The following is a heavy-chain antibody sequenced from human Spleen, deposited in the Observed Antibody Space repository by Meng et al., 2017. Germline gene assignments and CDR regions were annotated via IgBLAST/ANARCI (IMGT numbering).Heavy chain of an antibody. Sequence: ASVKVSCKASGYTFTSYYMHWVRQAPGQGLEWMGIINPSGGSTSYAQKFQGRVTMTTDTSTSTAYMELRSLRSDDTAVYYCASLVADRSSYYFDYWGQGTLVTVSS. CDR1: GYTFTSYY. CDR2: INPSGGST. D-gene: IGHD2-15*01. V-gene: IGHV1-46*01. CDR3: ASLVADRSSYYFDY. J-gene: IGHJ4*02.